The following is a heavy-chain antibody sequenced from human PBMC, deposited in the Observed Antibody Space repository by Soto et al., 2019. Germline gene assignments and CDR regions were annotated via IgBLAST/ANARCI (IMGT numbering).Heavy chain of an antibody. CDR2: ISAYNGNT. D-gene: IGHD3-3*01. J-gene: IGHJ6*02. V-gene: IGHV1-18*04. CDR3: ARDLYYDFWSGYYSYYYYGMDV. Sequence: ASVKVSCKASGYTFTSYGISWVRQAPGQGLEWMGWISAYNGNTNYAQKLQGRVTMTTDTSTSTAYMELRSLRSADTAVYYCARDLYYDFWSGYYSYYYYGMDVWGQGTTVTVSS. CDR1: GYTFTSYG.